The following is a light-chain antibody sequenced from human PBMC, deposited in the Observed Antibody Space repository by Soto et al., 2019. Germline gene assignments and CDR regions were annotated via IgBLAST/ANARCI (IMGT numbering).Light chain of an antibody. CDR1: QYINTR. CDR2: QTS. J-gene: IGKJ1*01. V-gene: IGKV3-11*01. CDR3: HQRQSWPRT. Sequence: EIVLTQSPATLSSFPGDRVTLSCRASQYINTRLAWYQHRPGQAPRLLIYQTSIRAAGIPARFSASGTGTDFTLTSSDVQPEEFAGYYCHQRQSWPRTFGQGAQVDI.